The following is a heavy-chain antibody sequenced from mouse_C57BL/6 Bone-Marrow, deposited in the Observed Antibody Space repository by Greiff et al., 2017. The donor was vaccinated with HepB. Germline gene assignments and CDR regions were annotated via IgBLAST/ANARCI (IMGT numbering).Heavy chain of an antibody. CDR3: ARPVITTVRFAY. CDR2: IYPRSGNT. D-gene: IGHD1-1*01. J-gene: IGHJ3*01. V-gene: IGHV1-81*01. CDR1: GYTFTSYG. Sequence: QVQLQQSGAELARPGASVKLSCKASGYTFTSYGISWVKQRNGQGLEWIGEIYPRSGNTYYNEKFKGKATLTADKSSSTAYMELRSLKSEDSAVFFCARPVITTVRFAYWGQGTRVTVSA.